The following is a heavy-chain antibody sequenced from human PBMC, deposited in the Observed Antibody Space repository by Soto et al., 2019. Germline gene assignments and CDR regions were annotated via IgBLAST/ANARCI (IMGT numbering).Heavy chain of an antibody. CDR2: ISAYNGNT. J-gene: IGHJ5*02. D-gene: IGHD6-19*01. Sequence: ASVKVSCTVSGDAFTSYGISWLRQAPGQGLEWMGWISAYNGNTNYAQKLQGRVTMTTDTSTSTAYMELRSLRSDDTAVYYCARAQGIAVAGTNWFDPWRQGTLVTVSS. CDR1: GDAFTSYG. V-gene: IGHV1-18*01. CDR3: ARAQGIAVAGTNWFDP.